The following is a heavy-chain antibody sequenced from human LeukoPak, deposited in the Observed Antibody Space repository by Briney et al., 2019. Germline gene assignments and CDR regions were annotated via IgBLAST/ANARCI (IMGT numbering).Heavy chain of an antibody. J-gene: IGHJ4*02. CDR3: AKAVVGYTYAFDS. V-gene: IGHV3-30*02. Sequence: PGGSLRPSCAASRFTFNNYGMHWVRQAPGKGLEWVAFIQYDGNSKYYIDSVKGRFSISRDNSKNTLYLQVNSLRPEDTAVYFCAKAVVGYTYAFDSWGQGTLVTVSS. CDR2: IQYDGNSK. CDR1: RFTFNNYG. D-gene: IGHD5-18*01.